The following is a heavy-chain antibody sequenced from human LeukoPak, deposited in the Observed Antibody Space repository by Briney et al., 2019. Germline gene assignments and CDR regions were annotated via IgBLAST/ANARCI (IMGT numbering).Heavy chain of an antibody. J-gene: IGHJ4*02. CDR3: AKDLDDILTGLFDY. CDR2: ISGSGGST. D-gene: IGHD3-9*01. V-gene: IGHV3-23*01. Sequence: GGSLRLPCAASGFTFSSYAMSWVRQAPGKGLEWVSAISGSGGSTYYADSVKGRFTISRDNSKNTLYLQMNSLRAEDTAVYYCAKDLDDILTGLFDYWGQGTLVTVSS. CDR1: GFTFSSYA.